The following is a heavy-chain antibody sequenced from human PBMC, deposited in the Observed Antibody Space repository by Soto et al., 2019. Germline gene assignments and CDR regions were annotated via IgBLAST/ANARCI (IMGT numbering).Heavy chain of an antibody. Sequence: PGGSLRLSCAASGFTFSSYGMHWVRQAPGKGLEWVAVISYDGSNKYYADSVKGRFTISRDNSKNTLYLQMNSLRAEDTAVYYCANSDGPTISIAAAGGGYWGQGTLVTVSS. J-gene: IGHJ4*02. V-gene: IGHV3-30*18. CDR2: ISYDGSNK. CDR1: GFTFSSYG. D-gene: IGHD6-13*01. CDR3: ANSDGPTISIAAAGGGY.